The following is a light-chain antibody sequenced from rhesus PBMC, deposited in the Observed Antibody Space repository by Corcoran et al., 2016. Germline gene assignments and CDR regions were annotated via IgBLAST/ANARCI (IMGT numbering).Light chain of an antibody. CDR1: QSISRW. V-gene: IGKV1-22*01. CDR3: LQYINSPYS. J-gene: IGKJ2*01. CDR2: KAS. Sequence: DIQMTQSPSSLSASVGDTVTITCRASQSISRWLDWYQQKPGKAPKLLIYKASSLQSGVPSRFSGSGSGTDFTLTISSLQPEDFATYYCLQYINSPYSFGQGTKVEIK.